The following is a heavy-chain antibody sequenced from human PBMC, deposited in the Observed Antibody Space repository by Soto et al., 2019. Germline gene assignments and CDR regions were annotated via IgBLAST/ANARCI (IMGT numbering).Heavy chain of an antibody. V-gene: IGHV4-34*01. CDR3: ATANYDILTGYGNY. Sequence: PSETLSLTCAVYGGSFSGYYWSWIRQPPGKGLEWIGEINHSGSTNYNPSLKSRVTISVDTSKNQFSLKLSSVTAADTAVYYCATANYDILTGYGNYWGQGTLVTVSS. J-gene: IGHJ4*02. CDR1: GGSFSGYY. CDR2: INHSGST. D-gene: IGHD3-9*01.